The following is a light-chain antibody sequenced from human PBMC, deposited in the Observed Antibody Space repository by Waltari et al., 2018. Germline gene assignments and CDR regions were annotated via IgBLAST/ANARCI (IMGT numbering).Light chain of an antibody. CDR1: QSVSSSY. V-gene: IGKV3-20*01. CDR3: QQYGSSPWT. CDR2: GAS. Sequence: EIVLTQSPGTLSLSPGERATLSCRASQSVSSSYLAWYQQRPGQAPRLLMYGASSRATGTPDRFSGSVSGTDFTLTINRLEPEDFAVYYCQQYGSSPWTFGQGSKVEVK. J-gene: IGKJ1*01.